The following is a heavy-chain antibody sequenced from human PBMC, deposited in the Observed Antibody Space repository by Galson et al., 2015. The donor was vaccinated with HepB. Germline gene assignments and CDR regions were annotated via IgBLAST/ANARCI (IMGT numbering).Heavy chain of an antibody. CDR1: GFTFSNAW. Sequence: SLRLSCAASGFTFSNAWMSWVRQAPGKGLEWVGRIKSKTEGGTTDYAAPVKGRFTISRDDSKNTLYLQMNSLKTEDTAVYYCTTPSDSSGWYGRFDYWGQGTLVTVSS. V-gene: IGHV3-15*01. CDR3: TTPSDSSGWYGRFDY. CDR2: IKSKTEGGTT. J-gene: IGHJ4*02. D-gene: IGHD6-19*01.